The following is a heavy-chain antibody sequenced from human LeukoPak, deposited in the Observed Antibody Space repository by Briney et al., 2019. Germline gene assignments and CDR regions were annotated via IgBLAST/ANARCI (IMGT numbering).Heavy chain of an antibody. J-gene: IGHJ4*02. CDR2: IYSGGST. CDR1: GFTVSSNY. V-gene: IGHV3-53*01. Sequence: GGSLRLSCAASGFTVSSNYMNWVRQAPGKGLEWVSVIYSGGSTYYADSVKGRFTISRDNSKNTLYLQMNSLRAEDTAVYYCARIRYFDWTSTTPDYWGQGTLVTVSS. D-gene: IGHD3-9*01. CDR3: ARIRYFDWTSTTPDY.